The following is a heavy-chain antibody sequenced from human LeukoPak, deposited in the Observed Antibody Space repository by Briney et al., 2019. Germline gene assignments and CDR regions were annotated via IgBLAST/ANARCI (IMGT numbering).Heavy chain of an antibody. Sequence: ASVKVSCKASGGTFSSYAISWVRQAPGQGLEWMGWINTNTGNPTYAQGFTGWFVFSLDTSVSTAYLQISSLKAEDTAVYYCAREVVLEWLLIRYYYYMDVWGKGTTVTVSS. D-gene: IGHD3-3*01. CDR3: AREVVLEWLLIRYYYYMDV. CDR2: INTNTGNP. CDR1: GGTFSSYA. J-gene: IGHJ6*03. V-gene: IGHV7-4-1*02.